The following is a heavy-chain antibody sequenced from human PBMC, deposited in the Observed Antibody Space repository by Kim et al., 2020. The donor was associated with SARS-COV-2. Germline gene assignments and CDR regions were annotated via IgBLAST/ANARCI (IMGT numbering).Heavy chain of an antibody. CDR2: ISYDGSNK. CDR1: GFTFSSYG. J-gene: IGHJ4*02. D-gene: IGHD2-21*02. V-gene: IGHV3-30*18. CDR3: AKEGDPREDYFDY. Sequence: GGSLRLSCAASGFTFSSYGMHWVRQAPGKGLEWVAVISYDGSNKYYADSVKGRFTISRDNSKNTLYLQMNSLRAEDTAVYYCAKEGDPREDYFDYWGQGTLVTVSS.